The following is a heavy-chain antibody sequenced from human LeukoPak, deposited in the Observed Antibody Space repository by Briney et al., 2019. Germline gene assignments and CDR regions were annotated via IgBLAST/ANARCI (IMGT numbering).Heavy chain of an antibody. CDR2: ISGDGGIT. CDR3: AKDIGGYSFAADY. V-gene: IGHV3-43*02. J-gene: IGHJ4*02. CDR1: GFTFDDYA. D-gene: IGHD5-18*01. Sequence: TGGSLRLSCAASGFTFDDYAMHWVRQGPGKGLEWVFLISGDGGITYYADSVRVRFTISRDNSKNSLYLQMNSLRTEDTALYYCAKDIGGYSFAADYWGQGTLVTVSS.